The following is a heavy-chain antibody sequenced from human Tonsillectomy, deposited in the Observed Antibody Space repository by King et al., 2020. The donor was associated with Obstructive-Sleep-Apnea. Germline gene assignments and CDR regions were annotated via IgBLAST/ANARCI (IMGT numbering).Heavy chain of an antibody. J-gene: IGHJ4*02. CDR2: ISWNSGSI. CDR1: GFRFDDYG. CDR3: AKDLSSGWYSPQDY. D-gene: IGHD6-19*01. V-gene: IGHV3-9*01. Sequence: QLVQSGGGLVQPGRSLRLSCAASGFRFDDYGMHWVRQAPGKGLEWVSGISWNSGSIGYAHSVKGRFTISRDNAENSLYLQMNSLRPEDTAFYYCAKDLSSGWYSPQDYWGQGTLVTVSS.